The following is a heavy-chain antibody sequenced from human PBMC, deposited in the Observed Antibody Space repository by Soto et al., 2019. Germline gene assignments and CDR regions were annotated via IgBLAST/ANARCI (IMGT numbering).Heavy chain of an antibody. V-gene: IGHV4-31*03. Sequence: QVQLQESGPGLVKPSQTLSLTCTVSGGSISSGGYYWSWIRQHPGKGLEWIGYIYHSGTTYYNPPLKSRVTISVDTSKNQFSLKLTSVTAADTAVYYCARVRGNQPLGWFDPWGQGTLVTVSS. D-gene: IGHD2-2*01. CDR3: ARVRGNQPLGWFDP. CDR2: IYHSGTT. CDR1: GGSISSGGYY. J-gene: IGHJ5*02.